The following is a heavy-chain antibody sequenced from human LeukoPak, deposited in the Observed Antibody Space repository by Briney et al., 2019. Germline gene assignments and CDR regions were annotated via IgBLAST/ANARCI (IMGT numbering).Heavy chain of an antibody. J-gene: IGHJ4*02. CDR3: ARFGGDGYNSRTWFDY. CDR2: IYYSGST. D-gene: IGHD5-24*01. CDR1: GGSISSYY. V-gene: IGHV4-59*01. Sequence: SETLSLTCTVSGGSISSYYWSWIRQPPGKGLEWIGYIYYSGSTNYNPSLKGRVTISVDTSKNQFSLKLSSVTAADTAVYYCARFGGDGYNSRTWFDYWGQGTLVTVSS.